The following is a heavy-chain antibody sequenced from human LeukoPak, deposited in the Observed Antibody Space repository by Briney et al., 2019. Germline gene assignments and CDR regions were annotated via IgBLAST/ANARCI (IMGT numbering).Heavy chain of an antibody. Sequence: ASVKVSCKVSGYTFTSYYMHWVRQAPGQGLEWMGIINPSGGSTSYAQKFQGRVTMTRDTSTSTVYMELSSLRSEDTAVYYCARGGPYDFWSGYPLDYWGQGTLVTVSS. D-gene: IGHD3-3*01. CDR1: GYTFTSYY. CDR3: ARGGPYDFWSGYPLDY. J-gene: IGHJ4*02. CDR2: INPSGGST. V-gene: IGHV1-46*01.